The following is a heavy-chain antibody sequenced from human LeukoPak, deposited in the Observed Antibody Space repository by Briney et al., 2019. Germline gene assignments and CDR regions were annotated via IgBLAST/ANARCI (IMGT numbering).Heavy chain of an antibody. CDR2: ISGSGGST. CDR3: AHRWPGARPFDY. V-gene: IGHV3-23*01. CDR1: GFTFSSYA. J-gene: IGHJ4*02. D-gene: IGHD1-26*01. Sequence: GGSLRLSGAASGFTFSSYAMSWVRQAPGKGLEGVSAISGSGGSTYYADSVKGRFTISRDNSKNTLYLQMNSLRAEDTAVYYCAHRWPGARPFDYWGQGTLVTVSS.